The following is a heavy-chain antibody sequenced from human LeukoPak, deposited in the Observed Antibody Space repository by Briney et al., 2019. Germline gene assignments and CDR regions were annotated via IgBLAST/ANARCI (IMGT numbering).Heavy chain of an antibody. CDR3: VKDSKRWKTYYYESGSHYFDY. CDR2: ISYDGSNK. Sequence: GGSLRLSCAASGFTFSGSALHWVRQAPGKGLEWVAVISYDGSNKYYADSVKGRFTISRDNSKNTLYLQMNSLRAEDTAVYYCVKDSKRWKTYYYESGSHYFDYWGQGTLVTVSS. V-gene: IGHV3-30*04. D-gene: IGHD3-10*01. CDR1: GFTFSGSA. J-gene: IGHJ4*02.